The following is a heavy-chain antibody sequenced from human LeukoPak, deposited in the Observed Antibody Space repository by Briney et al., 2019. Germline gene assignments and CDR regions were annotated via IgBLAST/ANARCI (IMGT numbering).Heavy chain of an antibody. J-gene: IGHJ6*03. CDR3: ARVVQERITIFGDYYYYYMDV. D-gene: IGHD3-3*01. CDR1: GDSISSGSYY. V-gene: IGHV4-61*02. Sequence: PSQTLSVTCTVSGDSISSGSYYWSWIRQPAGKGLEWIGRIYTSGSTNYNPSLKSRVTISVDTSKNQFSLKLNSVTAADTAVYYCARVVQERITIFGDYYYYYMDVWGEGTTVTVSS. CDR2: IYTSGST.